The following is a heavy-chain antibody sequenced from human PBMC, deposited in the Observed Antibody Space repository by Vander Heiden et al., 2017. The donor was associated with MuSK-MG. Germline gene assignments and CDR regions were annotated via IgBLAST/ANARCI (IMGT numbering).Heavy chain of an antibody. CDR2: IKSKTDGETT. J-gene: IGHJ3*02. CDR3: ATPLGLTWSSALDM. Sequence: EVQLVESGGGLVEPGGSYRLSCAASGFTFSNAWMSWVRQVPGKGLEWVARIKSKTDGETTDYAVPVKARFTISRDDSKNTLYLQMNSLKTEDTAVYYCATPLGLTWSSALDMWGQGTMVTVSS. CDR1: GFTFSNAW. D-gene: IGHD3-10*01. V-gene: IGHV3-15*01.